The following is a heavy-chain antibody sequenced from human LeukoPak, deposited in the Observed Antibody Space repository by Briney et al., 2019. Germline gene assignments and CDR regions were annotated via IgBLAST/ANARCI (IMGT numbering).Heavy chain of an antibody. Sequence: SSETLSLTCAVYGGSFSGYYWSWIPQPPGKGLEWIGEINHSRSTNYNPSLKSRVTISVDTSKNQFSLKLSSVTAADTAVYYCARGFAMVIGAWVDYWGQGTLVTVSS. CDR2: INHSRST. CDR1: GGSFSGYY. J-gene: IGHJ4*02. V-gene: IGHV4-34*01. CDR3: ARGFAMVIGAWVDY. D-gene: IGHD5-18*01.